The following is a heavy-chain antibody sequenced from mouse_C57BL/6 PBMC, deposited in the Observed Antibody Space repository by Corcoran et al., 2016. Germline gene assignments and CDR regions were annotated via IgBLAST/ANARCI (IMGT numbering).Heavy chain of an antibody. CDR2: ISYDGSN. D-gene: IGHD1-1*01. CDR3: ARGGGEFIFDY. V-gene: IGHV3-6*01. Sequence: DVQLQESGPGLVKPSQSLSLTCSVTGYSITSGYYWNWIRQFPGNKLEWMGYISYDGSNNYNPSLKNRISITRDTSKNQFFLKLNSVTTEDTATYYCARGGGEFIFDYWGQGTTLTVSS. CDR1: GYSITSGYY. J-gene: IGHJ2*01.